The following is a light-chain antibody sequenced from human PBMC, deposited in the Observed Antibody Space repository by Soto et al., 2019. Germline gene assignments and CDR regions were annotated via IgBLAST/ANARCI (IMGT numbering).Light chain of an antibody. Sequence: DIQMTQSPSSLSASTGDRVTITCRASQRINAFLNWYQKQPGKAPKLLIYTASSLQSGVPSRFSGSGSGKVFTLTISSLQPEDFAIYYCQQSYSNPLTFGGGTKVEIK. CDR1: QRINAF. CDR2: TAS. CDR3: QQSYSNPLT. J-gene: IGKJ4*01. V-gene: IGKV1-39*01.